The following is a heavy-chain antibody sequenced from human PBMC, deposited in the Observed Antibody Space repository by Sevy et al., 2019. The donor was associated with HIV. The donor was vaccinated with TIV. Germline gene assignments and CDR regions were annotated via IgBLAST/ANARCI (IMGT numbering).Heavy chain of an antibody. CDR1: GFTFSNYA. J-gene: IGHJ5*02. V-gene: IGHV3-23*01. D-gene: IGHD3-3*01. Sequence: GEALKISCAASGFTFSNYALSWVRQAPGKGLEWVSTITAGGTGTYYADSVKGRFTISRDNSKNTLYLQMNSLRDDDTAVYYCARVGNDFWRGWFDPWGQGTLVTVSS. CDR2: ITAGGTGT. CDR3: ARVGNDFWRGWFDP.